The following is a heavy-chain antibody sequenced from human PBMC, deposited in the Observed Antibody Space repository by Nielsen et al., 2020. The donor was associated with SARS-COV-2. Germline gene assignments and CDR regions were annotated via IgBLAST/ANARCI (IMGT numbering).Heavy chain of an antibody. Sequence: GESLKISCAASGFTISGSAIHWVRQASGKGLEWVGLIRSRANYYATVFAASVQGRFSISRDDSKNTAFLQMDNLKTDDTALYYCTMLGVAPHYNDGLEVWGQGTTVTVS. J-gene: IGHJ6*02. V-gene: IGHV3-73*01. CDR1: GFTISGSA. CDR3: TMLGVAPHYNDGLEV. CDR2: IRSRANYYAT. D-gene: IGHD2-15*01.